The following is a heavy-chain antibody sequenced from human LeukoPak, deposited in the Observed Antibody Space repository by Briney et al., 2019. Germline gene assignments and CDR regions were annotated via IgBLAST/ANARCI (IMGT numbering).Heavy chain of an antibody. CDR2: IYYSEST. D-gene: IGHD1-7*01. V-gene: IGHV4-39*01. CDR1: GASISSSSYY. Sequence: SETLSLTCTVSGASISSSSYYWGWIRPPPGKGLEWIGNIYYSESTYYNPSLKSRVTMSIDTSRNQFSLKLRSVPAADTAVYYCARRPNWNYSNWFDPWGQGTLVTVSS. CDR3: ARRPNWNYSNWFDP. J-gene: IGHJ5*02.